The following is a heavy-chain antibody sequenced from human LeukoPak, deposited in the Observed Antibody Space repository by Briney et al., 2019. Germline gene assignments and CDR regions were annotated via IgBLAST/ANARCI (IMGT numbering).Heavy chain of an antibody. CDR3: ARLGSVTAPIPYNWFDP. V-gene: IGHV4-59*01. CDR1: GCSNSSNY. Sequence: SETLSLPCTLPGCSNSSNYWNWIRQPPGEEQGKTGYMYYSGSTNYNPSLKSRVTISVDTSKNQFSLKLSSVTAADTAVYYCARLGSVTAPIPYNWFDPWGQGTLVTVSS. J-gene: IGHJ5*02. CDR2: MYYSGST. D-gene: IGHD1-14*01.